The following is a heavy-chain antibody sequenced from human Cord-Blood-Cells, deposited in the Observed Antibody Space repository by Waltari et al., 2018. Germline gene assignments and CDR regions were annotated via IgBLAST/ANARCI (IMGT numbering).Heavy chain of an antibody. V-gene: IGHV4-39*01. Sequence: QLQLQESGPGLVKPSETLSLTCTVSGGSISSSSYYWGWIRQPPGTGLEWIGSIYYSGSTCYNPALKSRVTIAVDTSKNQVSLKLSSVTAADTAVYYCARRFDGMGWFDPWGQGTLVTVSS. CDR2: IYYSGST. CDR3: ARRFDGMGWFDP. J-gene: IGHJ5*02. D-gene: IGHD3-16*01. CDR1: GGSISSSSYY.